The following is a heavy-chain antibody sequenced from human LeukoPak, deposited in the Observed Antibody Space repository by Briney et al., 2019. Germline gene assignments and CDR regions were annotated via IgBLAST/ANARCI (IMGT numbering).Heavy chain of an antibody. CDR1: GFTVSSNY. D-gene: IGHD3-22*01. Sequence: GSLRLSCAASGFTVSSNYMSWVRQAPGKGLEWVSVIFSGGSTYYADPVKGRFTISRHNSKNTLYLQMNSLRAEDTAVYYCATTNSGYYYDFDYWGQGTLVTVSS. J-gene: IGHJ4*02. CDR3: ATTNSGYYYDFDY. CDR2: IFSGGST. V-gene: IGHV3-53*04.